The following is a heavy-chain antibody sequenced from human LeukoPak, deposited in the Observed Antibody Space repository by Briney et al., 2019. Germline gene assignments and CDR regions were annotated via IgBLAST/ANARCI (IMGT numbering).Heavy chain of an antibody. J-gene: IGHJ5*02. D-gene: IGHD3-3*01. V-gene: IGHV4-31*03. CDR3: ARGGSIGQLGYYDFWSGYRATQKQKNWFDP. Sequence: PSQTLSLTCTVSGGSISSGGYYWSWIRQHPGKGLEWIGYIYYSRSTYYNPSLKSRVTISVDTSKNQFSLKLSSVTAADTAVYYCARGGSIGQLGYYDFWSGYRATQKQKNWFDPWGQGTLVTVSS. CDR2: IYYSRST. CDR1: GGSISSGGYY.